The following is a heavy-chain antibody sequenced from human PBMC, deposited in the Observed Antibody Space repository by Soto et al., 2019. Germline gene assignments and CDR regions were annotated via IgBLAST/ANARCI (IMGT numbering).Heavy chain of an antibody. J-gene: IGHJ4*02. CDR3: AKSLSTATSFDY. CDR1: GFTFSSYA. Sequence: GGSLRLSCAASGFTFSSYAMNWVRQAPGRGPEWVSHISVAGDTYYADSVRGRFTISRDNSRNTLFLQMNSLRAEDTAVYYCAKSLSTATSFDYWGQGTPVTVSS. CDR2: ISVAGDT. V-gene: IGHV3-23*01.